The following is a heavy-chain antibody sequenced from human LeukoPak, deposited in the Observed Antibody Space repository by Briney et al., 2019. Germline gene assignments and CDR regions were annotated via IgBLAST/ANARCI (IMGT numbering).Heavy chain of an antibody. Sequence: ESGPTLVNPTQPLTLTCTFSGFSLTTSGVGVGWIRQPPGKALEWLALIYSNDDKRYSPSLQSRLTITKDTYKNQVVLTMTNMEAVDTATYYCARDLSSSSYHLPFDYWGQGTLVTVSS. CDR1: GFSLTTSGVG. CDR3: ARDLSSSSYHLPFDY. J-gene: IGHJ4*02. CDR2: IYSNDDK. D-gene: IGHD3-22*01. V-gene: IGHV2-5*01.